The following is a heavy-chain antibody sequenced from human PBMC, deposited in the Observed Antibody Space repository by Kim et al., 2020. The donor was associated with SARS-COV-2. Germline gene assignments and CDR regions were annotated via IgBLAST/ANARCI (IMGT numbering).Heavy chain of an antibody. V-gene: IGHV1-69*13. CDR1: GGTFSSYA. CDR2: IIPIFGTA. CDR3: ARGQLWADIVVVVAATYHWFDP. J-gene: IGHJ5*02. D-gene: IGHD2-15*01. Sequence: SVKVSCKASGGTFSSYAISWVRQAPGQGLEWMGGIIPIFGTANYAQKFQGRVTITADESTSTAYMELSSLRSEDTAVYYCARGQLWADIVVVVAATYHWFDPWGQGTLVTVSS.